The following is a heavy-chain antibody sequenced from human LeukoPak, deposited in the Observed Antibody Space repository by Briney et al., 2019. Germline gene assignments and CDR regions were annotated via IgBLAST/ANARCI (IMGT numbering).Heavy chain of an antibody. CDR2: IYYSGST. J-gene: IGHJ5*02. V-gene: IGHV4-31*03. CDR3: ARVNTIFGVSISGWFDP. Sequence: SQTLSLTCTVSGGSISSGGYYWSWIRQHPGKGLEWIGYIYYSGSTYYNPSLKSRVTISVDTSKNQFSLKLSSVTAADTAVYYWARVNTIFGVSISGWFDPWGQGTLVTVSS. D-gene: IGHD3-3*01. CDR1: GGSISSGGYY.